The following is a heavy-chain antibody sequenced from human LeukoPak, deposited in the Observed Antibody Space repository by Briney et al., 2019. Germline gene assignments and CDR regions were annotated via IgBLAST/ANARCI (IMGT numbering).Heavy chain of an antibody. CDR2: INPNSGGT. Sequence: GASVKVSCKASGYTFTGYYMHWVRQAPGQGLEWMGWINPNSGGTNYAQKFQGRVTMTRDTSISTAYMELSRLRSDDTAVYYCASNHFYYDSSGYYRNYYYYMDVWGKGTTVTISS. D-gene: IGHD3-22*01. J-gene: IGHJ6*03. CDR1: GYTFTGYY. CDR3: ASNHFYYDSSGYYRNYYYYMDV. V-gene: IGHV1-2*02.